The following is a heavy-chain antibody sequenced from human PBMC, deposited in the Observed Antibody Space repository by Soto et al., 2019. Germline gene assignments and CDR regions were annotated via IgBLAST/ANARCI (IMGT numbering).Heavy chain of an antibody. CDR1: GFSLSTRGVA. V-gene: IGHV2-5*02. CDR2: IYWDEDK. D-gene: IGHD5-12*01. J-gene: IGHJ4*02. CDR3: AHRPRGYAYYFDY. Sequence: QITLKESGPTLVKPTQTLTLTCTFSGFSLSTRGVAVGWFRQPPGKALEWLALIYWDEDKWYRPSLKSRLTITDDTSKNQVVLPMTNMDPVDTATYYCAHRPRGYAYYFDYWGQGTLVTVSS.